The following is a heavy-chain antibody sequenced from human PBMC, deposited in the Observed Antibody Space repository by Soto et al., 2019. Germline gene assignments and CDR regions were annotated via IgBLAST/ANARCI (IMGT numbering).Heavy chain of an antibody. V-gene: IGHV3-48*01. D-gene: IGHD1-26*01. CDR3: ARDGSDQPYYYYYYMDV. CDR2: ISSSSSTI. Sequence: EVQLVESGGGWLQPGGSLRLSCAASGFTFSSYSRNWVRQAPGKGLEWVSYISSSSSTIYYADSVKGRFTISRDNAKNSLYLQMNSLRAEDTAVYYCARDGSDQPYYYYYYMDVWGKGTTVTVSS. J-gene: IGHJ6*03. CDR1: GFTFSSYS.